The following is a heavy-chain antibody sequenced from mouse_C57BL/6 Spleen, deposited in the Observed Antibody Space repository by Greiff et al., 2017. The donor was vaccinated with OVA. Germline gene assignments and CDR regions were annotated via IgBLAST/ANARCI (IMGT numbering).Heavy chain of an antibody. CDR3: ARSDGFYGGYYFDY. D-gene: IGHD2-3*01. Sequence: QVQLKESGPELVKPGASVKISCKASGYAFSSSWMNWVKQRPGKGLEWIGRIYPGDGDTNYNGKFKGKATLTADKSSSTAYMQLSSLTSEDSAVYFCARSDGFYGGYYFDYWGQGTTLTVSS. V-gene: IGHV1-82*01. CDR2: IYPGDGDT. CDR1: GYAFSSSW. J-gene: IGHJ2*01.